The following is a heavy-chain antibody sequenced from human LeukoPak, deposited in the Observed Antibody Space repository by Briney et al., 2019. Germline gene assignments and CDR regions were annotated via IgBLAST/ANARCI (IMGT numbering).Heavy chain of an antibody. V-gene: IGHV3-20*04. J-gene: IGHJ4*02. Sequence: GGSLRLSCAASGFTFDDYGMSWVRQAPGKGLEWVSGINWNGGSTGYADSVKGRFTISRDNSKNTLYLQMNSLRAEDTAVYYCARAHNWKYGTFDYWGQGTLVTVSS. CDR2: INWNGGST. CDR1: GFTFDDYG. D-gene: IGHD1-7*01. CDR3: ARAHNWKYGTFDY.